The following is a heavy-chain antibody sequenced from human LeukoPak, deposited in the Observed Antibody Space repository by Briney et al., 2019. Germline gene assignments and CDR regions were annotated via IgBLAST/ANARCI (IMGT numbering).Heavy chain of an antibody. CDR3: ARLPLSNRWFDP. V-gene: IGHV4-34*01. Sequence: KPSETLSLTCAVYGGSFSGYYWSWIRQPPGKGREWIGEINHSGSTNYNPSLKSRVTISVDPSKNQFSLKLGSVTAADTAVYYCARLPLSNRWFDPWGQGTLVTVSS. CDR2: INHSGST. D-gene: IGHD2/OR15-2a*01. CDR1: GGSFSGYY. J-gene: IGHJ5*02.